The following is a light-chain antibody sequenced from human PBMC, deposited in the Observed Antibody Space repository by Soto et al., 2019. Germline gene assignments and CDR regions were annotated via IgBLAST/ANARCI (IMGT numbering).Light chain of an antibody. CDR2: RAA. J-gene: IGKJ2*01. CDR1: QSVLYSCNNKNY. CDR3: QQYYNTPPYT. Sequence: DIVMTQSPDSLAVSLGERATINCKSSQSVLYSCNNKNYLGWYPKKPGQRPKLLIYRAATRDSAVPDRFSGSRSGTDFPLPISSLQDEDVAVYYCQQYYNTPPYTCGQDTKLEIQ. V-gene: IGKV4-1*01.